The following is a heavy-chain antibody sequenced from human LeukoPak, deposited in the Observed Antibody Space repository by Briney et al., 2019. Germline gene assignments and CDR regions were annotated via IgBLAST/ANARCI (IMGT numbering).Heavy chain of an antibody. Sequence: GGSLRLSCAASGFTFDDYAMHWVRQAPGKGLEWVSGISWNSGSIGYADSVKGRFTISRDNAKNSLYLQMNSLRAEDTALYYCAKDSRTVYYDSSGSYFDYWGQGTLVTVSS. D-gene: IGHD3-22*01. J-gene: IGHJ4*02. CDR1: GFTFDDYA. CDR3: AKDSRTVYYDSSGSYFDY. CDR2: ISWNSGSI. V-gene: IGHV3-9*01.